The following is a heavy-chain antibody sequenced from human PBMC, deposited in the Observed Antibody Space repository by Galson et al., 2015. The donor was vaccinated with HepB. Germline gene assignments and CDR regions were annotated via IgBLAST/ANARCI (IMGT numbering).Heavy chain of an antibody. V-gene: IGHV3-20*04. CDR2: INWNGGST. Sequence: SLRLSCAASGFTFDDYGMSWVRQAPGKGLEWVSGINWNGGSTGYADSVKGRFTISRDNAKNSLYLQMNSLRAEDTALYYCAGIFGIAAAGFDYWGQGTLVTVSS. CDR1: GFTFDDYG. CDR3: AGIFGIAAAGFDY. D-gene: IGHD6-13*01. J-gene: IGHJ4*02.